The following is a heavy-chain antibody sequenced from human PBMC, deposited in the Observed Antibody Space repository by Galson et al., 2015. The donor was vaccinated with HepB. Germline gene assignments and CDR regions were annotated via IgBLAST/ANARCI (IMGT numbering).Heavy chain of an antibody. Sequence: SLRLSCAVSGFTFSDHYMDWVRQAPGKGLEWVGRTRNTGQNYITECAASVRGRFTISRDDSNNLMYLQMNSLKTEDTAVCYCARWTSGMCDSWGQGTLVTVSS. CDR2: TRNTGQNYIT. V-gene: IGHV3-72*01. CDR3: ARWTSGMCDS. J-gene: IGHJ5*01. CDR1: GFTFSDHY. D-gene: IGHD6-13*01.